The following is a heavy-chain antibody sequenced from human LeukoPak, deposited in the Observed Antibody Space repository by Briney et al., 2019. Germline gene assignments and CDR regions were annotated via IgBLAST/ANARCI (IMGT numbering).Heavy chain of an antibody. CDR2: IRYDGSNK. J-gene: IGHJ4*02. Sequence: GGSLRLSCAASGFTFSSYGMHWVRQAPGKGLEWVAFIRYDGSNKYYADSVKGRFTISRDNAKNTLYLQMSSLRVEDTAVYYCARVPYFDFWGGYPPNNFEHWGQGTLVSVSS. CDR3: ARVPYFDFWGGYPPNNFEH. V-gene: IGHV3-30*02. D-gene: IGHD3-3*01. CDR1: GFTFSSYG.